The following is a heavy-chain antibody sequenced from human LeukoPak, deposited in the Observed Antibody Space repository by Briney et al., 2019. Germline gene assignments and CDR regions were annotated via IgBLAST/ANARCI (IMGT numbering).Heavy chain of an antibody. CDR1: GGSISSGGYY. Sequence: SQTLSLTCTVSGGSISSGGYYWSWIRQHPGKGLEWIGYIYSSGRTYYNPSLKSRVTISVDTSKNQFSLRLSSVTAADTAVYHCARKTTVTQIDYWGQGTLVTVSS. J-gene: IGHJ4*02. CDR2: IYSSGRT. V-gene: IGHV4-31*03. D-gene: IGHD4-17*01. CDR3: ARKTTVTQIDY.